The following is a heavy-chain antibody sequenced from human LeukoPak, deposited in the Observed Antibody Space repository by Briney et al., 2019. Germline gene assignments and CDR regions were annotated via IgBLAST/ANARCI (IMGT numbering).Heavy chain of an antibody. CDR2: LYFGGTT. CDR1: GDSISSKNYY. D-gene: IGHD6-13*01. CDR3: ASPRGLGMAAPDQFYY. J-gene: IGHJ4*02. Sequence: SETLSLTCNVSGDSISSKNYYWGWIRQPPGKGLEWIGSLYFGGTTYSNPFLEGRVTISPDTSENQFSLRLISVTAADAAVYYGASPRGLGMAAPDQFYYWGQGTLVTVSS. V-gene: IGHV4-39*01.